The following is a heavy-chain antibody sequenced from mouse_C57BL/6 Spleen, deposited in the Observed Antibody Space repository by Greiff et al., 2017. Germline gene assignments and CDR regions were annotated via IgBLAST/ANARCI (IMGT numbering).Heavy chain of an antibody. CDR3: ARKTIVTLDY. V-gene: IGHV1-69*01. CDR1: GYTFTSYW. Sequence: QVQLQQPGAELVMPGASVKLSCKASGYTFTSYWMYWVKQRPGQGLEWIGEIDPSDSYTNYNQKFKGKSTLTVDKSSSTAYMQLSSLTSEDSAVYYCARKTIVTLDYWGQGTTLTVSS. D-gene: IGHD2-5*01. J-gene: IGHJ2*01. CDR2: IDPSDSYT.